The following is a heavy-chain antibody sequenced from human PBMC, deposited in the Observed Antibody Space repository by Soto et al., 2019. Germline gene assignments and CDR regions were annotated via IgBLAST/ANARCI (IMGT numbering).Heavy chain of an antibody. V-gene: IGHV1-18*01. CDR3: ARYGALGENYYYYGMDV. CDR2: ISAYNGNT. CDR1: GYTFTSYG. J-gene: IGHJ6*01. Sequence: QVQLVQSGAEVKKPGASVKVSCKASGYTFTSYGISWVRQAPGQGLEWMGWISAYNGNTNYAQKLQGRVTMSTDTSTSKAYMELRSLRSDDTAVYYCARYGALGENYYYYGMDVWGQGTTVTVSS. D-gene: IGHD3-16*01.